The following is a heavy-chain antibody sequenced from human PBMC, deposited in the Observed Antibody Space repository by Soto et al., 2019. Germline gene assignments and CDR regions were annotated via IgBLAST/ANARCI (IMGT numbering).Heavy chain of an antibody. D-gene: IGHD6-6*01. V-gene: IGHV1-18*04. Sequence: QVQLVQSGAEVKKPGASVKVSCKASGYTFTSYGISWVRQAPGQGLEWMGWISAYNGNTNYAQKLQGRVTMTTDTSTSTAYTELRSLRSDDAAVYYCARDRAYSSSPRGHFDYWGQGTLVTVSS. CDR2: ISAYNGNT. J-gene: IGHJ4*02. CDR1: GYTFTSYG. CDR3: ARDRAYSSSPRGHFDY.